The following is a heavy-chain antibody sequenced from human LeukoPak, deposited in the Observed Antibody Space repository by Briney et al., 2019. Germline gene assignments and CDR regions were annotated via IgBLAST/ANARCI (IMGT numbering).Heavy chain of an antibody. D-gene: IGHD3-22*01. J-gene: IGHJ6*03. CDR1: GGSISSYY. CDR2: IYTSGST. Sequence: SETLSLTCTVSGGSISSYYWSWIRQPAGKGLEWIGRIYTSGSTNYNPSLKSRVTISVDKSKNQFSLKLRSATSAATGVYYCARVGNYYDSSGYYYYYYYMDVWGKGTTVTVSS. V-gene: IGHV4-4*07. CDR3: ARVGNYYDSSGYYYYYYYMDV.